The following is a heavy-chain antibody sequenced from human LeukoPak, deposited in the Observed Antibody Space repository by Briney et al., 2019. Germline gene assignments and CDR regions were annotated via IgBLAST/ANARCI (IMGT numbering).Heavy chain of an antibody. J-gene: IGHJ4*02. V-gene: IGHV1-18*01. CDR1: IYTFTSYG. CDR2: ISAYNGNT. Sequence: ASVKVSCKASIYTFTSYGISWVRQAPGQGLEWMGWISAYNGNTNYAQKLQGRVTMTTDTSTSTAYMELRSLRSDDTAVYYCARDPARYYDSSGYYFDYWGQGTLVTVSS. CDR3: ARDPARYYDSSGYYFDY. D-gene: IGHD3-22*01.